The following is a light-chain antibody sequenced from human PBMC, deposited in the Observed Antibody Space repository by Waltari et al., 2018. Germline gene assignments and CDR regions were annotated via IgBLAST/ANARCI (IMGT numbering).Light chain of an antibody. J-gene: IGKJ1*01. CDR1: QSISSW. CDR3: QQYNGYWT. CDR2: KAS. Sequence: DIQMNQSPSTLSASVGDRVHITCRASQSISSWLAWYQQKPGTSPKLLIYKASTLESGVPSRFSGSGSGTEFTLTINSLQPDDFATYYCQQYNGYWTFGQGTKVEIK. V-gene: IGKV1-5*03.